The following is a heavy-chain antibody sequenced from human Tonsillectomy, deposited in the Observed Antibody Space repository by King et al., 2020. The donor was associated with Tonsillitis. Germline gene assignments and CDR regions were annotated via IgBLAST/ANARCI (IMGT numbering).Heavy chain of an antibody. J-gene: IGHJ4*02. D-gene: IGHD6-19*01. CDR3: ARERTYSSRWGIDY. V-gene: IGHV3-33*05. CDR1: GLIFRSYG. Sequence: VQLVESGGGVVQPGGSLRLSCAASGLIFRSYGVHWVRQAPGKGLEWVTVISYDGSNEKYADSVKGRFTVSRDNFKNTLYLQMDSLKADDTAIYFCARERTYSSRWGIDYWGQGTPVTVSS. CDR2: ISYDGSNE.